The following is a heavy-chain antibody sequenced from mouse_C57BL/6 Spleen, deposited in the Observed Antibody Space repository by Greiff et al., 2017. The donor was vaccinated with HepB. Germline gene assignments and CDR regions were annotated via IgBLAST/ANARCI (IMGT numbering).Heavy chain of an antibody. J-gene: IGHJ1*03. CDR1: GYAFSSSW. CDR2: IYPGDGDT. V-gene: IGHV1-82*01. D-gene: IGHD4-1*01. Sequence: QVQLQQSGPELVKPGASVKISCKASGYAFSSSWMNWVKQRPGKGLEWIGRIYPGDGDTNYNGKFKGKATLTADKSSSTADMQLRNLTSEDSAVYFCARSNWDVGYFDVWGTGTTVTVSS. CDR3: ARSNWDVGYFDV.